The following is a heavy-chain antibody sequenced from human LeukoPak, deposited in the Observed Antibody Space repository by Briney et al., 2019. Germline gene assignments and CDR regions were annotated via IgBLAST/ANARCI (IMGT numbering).Heavy chain of an antibody. Sequence: GGSLRLSCAASGFTVGNKYMTWVRQAPGEGLEWVSVIYSDGSTYYADSVKGRFTISRDNSKNTLYLQMNSLRVDDTALYYCAREAGAGPFDCWGPGTLVTVFS. J-gene: IGHJ4*02. V-gene: IGHV3-66*01. CDR3: AREAGAGPFDC. CDR2: IYSDGST. D-gene: IGHD6-13*01. CDR1: GFTVGNKY.